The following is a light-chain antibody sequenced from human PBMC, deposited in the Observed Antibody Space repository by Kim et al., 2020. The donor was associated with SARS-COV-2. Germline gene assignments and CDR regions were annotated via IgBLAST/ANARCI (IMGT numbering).Light chain of an antibody. CDR1: SSDVGGYNY. CDR3: SSYTSSSTFG. J-gene: IGLJ1*01. CDR2: DVS. V-gene: IGLV2-14*01. Sequence: QSALTQPASVSGSPGQSITTSCTGTSSDVGGYNYVSWYQQHPGKAPKLMIYDVSKRPSGVSNRFSGSKSGNTVSLTISGLQAEDEADYYCSSYTSSSTFGFGTGTKVTVL.